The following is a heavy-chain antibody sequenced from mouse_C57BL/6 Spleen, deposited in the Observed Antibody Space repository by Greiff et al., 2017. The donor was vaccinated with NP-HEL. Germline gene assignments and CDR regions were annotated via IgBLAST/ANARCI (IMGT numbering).Heavy chain of an antibody. CDR2: INPGSGGT. Sequence: VQLQQSGAELVRPGTSVKVSCKASGYAFTNYLIEWVKQRPGQGLEWIGVINPGSGGTNYNEKFKGKATLTADKSSSTAYMQLSSLTSEDSAVYFCTMGTTVVEGFAYWGQGTLVTVSA. CDR1: GYAFTNYL. V-gene: IGHV1-54*01. J-gene: IGHJ3*01. D-gene: IGHD1-1*01. CDR3: TMGTTVVEGFAY.